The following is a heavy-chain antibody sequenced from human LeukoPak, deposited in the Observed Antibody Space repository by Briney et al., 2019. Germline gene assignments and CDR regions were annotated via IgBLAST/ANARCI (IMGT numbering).Heavy chain of an antibody. J-gene: IGHJ2*01. CDR2: IIPIFGTA. CDR1: GGTFSSYA. V-gene: IGHV1-69*05. CDR3: ARVASGYSYGLNWYFDL. Sequence: GSSVKVSCKASGGTFSSYAISWVRQAPGQGLEWMGRIIPIFGTANYAQKFQGRVTITTDESTSTAYMELSSLRSEDTAVYYCARVASGYSYGLNWYFDLWGRGTLVTVSS. D-gene: IGHD5-18*01.